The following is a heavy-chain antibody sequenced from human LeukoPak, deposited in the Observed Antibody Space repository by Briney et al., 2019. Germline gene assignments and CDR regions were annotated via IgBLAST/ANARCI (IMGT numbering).Heavy chain of an antibody. D-gene: IGHD3-9*01. V-gene: IGHV3-23*01. J-gene: IGHJ4*02. CDR3: ANFAVIDSLPDY. Sequence: GGSLRLSCAASGFTFDNFAINWVRQAPGKGLEWVSAISGTGGATYYADSVKGRFTISGDNSKNTLYLQMNSLRAEDTAVYYCANFAVIDSLPDYWGQGTLVTVSS. CDR2: ISGTGGAT. CDR1: GFTFDNFA.